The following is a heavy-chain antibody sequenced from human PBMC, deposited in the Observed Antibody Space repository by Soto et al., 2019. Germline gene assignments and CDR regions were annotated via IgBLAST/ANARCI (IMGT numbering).Heavy chain of an antibody. Sequence: VRQAPGKGLEWVAVISYDGSNKYYADSVKGRFTISRDNSKNTLYLQMNSLRAEDTALYYCAKGRSYYYYYGVDVWGQGTTVTVSS. V-gene: IGHV3-30*18. J-gene: IGHJ6*02. CDR2: ISYDGSNK. CDR3: AKGRSYYYYYGVDV.